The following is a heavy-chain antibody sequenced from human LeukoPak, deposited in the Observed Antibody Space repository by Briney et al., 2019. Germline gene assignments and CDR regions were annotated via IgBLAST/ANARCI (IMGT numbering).Heavy chain of an antibody. J-gene: IGHJ4*02. D-gene: IGHD3-22*01. Sequence: PGGSLRLSCAASGFTFSSHGMYWVRQAPGKGLEWVTFIRYDGSDIYYVDSVKGRFTISRDNSENTLYLQMNSLRAEDTAVYYCATNRSGYFFDWGQGTLVTVSS. CDR2: IRYDGSDI. V-gene: IGHV3-30*02. CDR1: GFTFSSHG. CDR3: ATNRSGYFFD.